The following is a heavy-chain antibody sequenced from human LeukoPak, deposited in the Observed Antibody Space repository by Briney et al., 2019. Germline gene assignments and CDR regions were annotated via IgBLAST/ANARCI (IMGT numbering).Heavy chain of an antibody. CDR2: IYSGGST. Sequence: PGGSLRLSCAASGFTVSSNYMSWVRQAPGKGLEWVSVIYSGGSTYYADSVKGRFTISRHNSKNTLYLQMNSLRAEDTAVYYCARSRSAAAAGYYYGMDVWGQGTTVTVSS. V-gene: IGHV3-53*04. D-gene: IGHD6-13*01. J-gene: IGHJ6*02. CDR3: ARSRSAAAAGYYYGMDV. CDR1: GFTVSSNY.